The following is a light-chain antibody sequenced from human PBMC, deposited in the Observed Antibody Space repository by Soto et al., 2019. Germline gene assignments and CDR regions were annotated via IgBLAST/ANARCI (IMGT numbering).Light chain of an antibody. J-gene: IGKJ1*01. V-gene: IGKV3-15*01. CDR3: QQYNNWWT. Sequence: EMVMTQSPATLSVSPGERATLSSRASQSVSNNLAWYQKKPGQAPRLLIYGASTRATGIPARFSGGGSGTEFTLTISSLQSEDFAVYYCQQYNNWWTFGQGTRVEIK. CDR2: GAS. CDR1: QSVSNN.